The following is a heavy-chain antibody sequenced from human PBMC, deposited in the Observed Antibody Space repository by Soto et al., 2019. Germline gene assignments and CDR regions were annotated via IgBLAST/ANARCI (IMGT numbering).Heavy chain of an antibody. J-gene: IGHJ4*02. Sequence: EVQLVESGGGLVQPGGSLRLSCAASGFTFSSYSMNWVRQAPGKGLEWVSYISSSSSTIYYADSVKGRLTISRDNAKNSLYLQMNSLRDEDTAVYYCAREPTAVAGTLDYWGQGTLVTVSS. CDR2: ISSSSSTI. D-gene: IGHD6-19*01. CDR3: AREPTAVAGTLDY. V-gene: IGHV3-48*02. CDR1: GFTFSSYS.